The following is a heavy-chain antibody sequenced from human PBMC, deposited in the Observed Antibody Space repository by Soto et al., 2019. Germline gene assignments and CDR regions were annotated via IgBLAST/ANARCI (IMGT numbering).Heavy chain of an antibody. CDR2: INPNSGGT. Sequence: ASLKVSFKASGDTFTGYYMHWVRQAPGQGLEWMGWINPNSGGTNYAQKFQGGVTMTRDTSISTAYMELSSLRSDDTAVYYCAIPHASLIVESALDYWGQGTLVTVSS. CDR1: GDTFTGYY. J-gene: IGHJ4*02. V-gene: IGHV1-2*02. CDR3: AIPHASLIVESALDY. D-gene: IGHD3-22*01.